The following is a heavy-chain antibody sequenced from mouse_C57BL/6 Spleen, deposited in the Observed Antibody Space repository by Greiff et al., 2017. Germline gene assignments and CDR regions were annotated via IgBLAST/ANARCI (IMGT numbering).Heavy chain of an antibody. CDR2: ISSGGSYT. V-gene: IGHV5-6*01. CDR1: GFTFSSYG. Sequence: DVQLVESGGDLVKPGGSLKLSCAASGFTFSSYGMSLVRQTPDKRLEWVATISSGGSYTYYPDSVKGRFTISRDNAKNTLYLQMSSLKSEDTAMYYCARGERGDWFAYWCQGTLVTVSA. CDR3: ARGERGDWFAY. J-gene: IGHJ3*01.